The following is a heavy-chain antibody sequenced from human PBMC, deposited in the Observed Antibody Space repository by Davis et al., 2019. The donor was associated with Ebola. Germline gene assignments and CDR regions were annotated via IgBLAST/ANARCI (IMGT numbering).Heavy chain of an antibody. CDR1: GFTFSSYA. J-gene: IGHJ6*02. CDR3: TRDQIDEYGDPGGDYGMDV. Sequence: PWESLRLSCAASGFTFSSYAMSWVRQAPAKGLEWVSAISGSGGSTYYADSVKGRFTISRDNSKHTVDVQMNSLRVEDTAVYYCTRDQIDEYGDPGGDYGMDVWGQGTTVTVSS. V-gene: IGHV3-23*01. CDR2: ISGSGGST. D-gene: IGHD4-17*01.